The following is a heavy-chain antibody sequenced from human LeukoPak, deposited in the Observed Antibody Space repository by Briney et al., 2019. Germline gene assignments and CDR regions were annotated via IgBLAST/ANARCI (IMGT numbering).Heavy chain of an antibody. CDR3: ARGLYYDYVWGNYRYYWFDP. J-gene: IGHJ5*02. CDR2: IYTSGST. Sequence: KPSETLSLTCTVSGGSISSYYWSWIRQPAGKGLEWIGRIYTSGSTNYNPSLKSRVTMSVDTSKNQFSLKLSSVTAADTAVYYCARGLYYDYVWGNYRYYWFDPWGQGTLVTVSS. V-gene: IGHV4-4*07. D-gene: IGHD3-16*02. CDR1: GGSISSYY.